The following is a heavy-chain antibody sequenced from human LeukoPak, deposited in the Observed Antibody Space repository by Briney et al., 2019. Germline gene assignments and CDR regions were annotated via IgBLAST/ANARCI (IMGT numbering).Heavy chain of an antibody. V-gene: IGHV3-66*01. CDR3: AKEMGEFATSCFDY. J-gene: IGHJ4*02. CDR2: IYSGGST. D-gene: IGHD2-2*01. CDR1: GFTVSSNY. Sequence: GGSLRLSCAASGFTVSSNYMSWVRQAPGKGLEWASVIYSGGSTYYADSVKGRFTISRDNSKSTLYLQMNSLRAEDTAVYYCAKEMGEFATSCFDYWGQGTLVTVSS.